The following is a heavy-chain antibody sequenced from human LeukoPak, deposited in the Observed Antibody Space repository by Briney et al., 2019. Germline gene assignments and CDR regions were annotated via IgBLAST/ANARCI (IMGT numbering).Heavy chain of an antibody. J-gene: IGHJ4*02. V-gene: IGHV3-15*01. CDR2: IKSNADGGTA. Sequence: GRSLRLSCAASGFTFSDAWMSWVRQAPGKGLEWVGRIKSNADGGTADYAAPVKGRFTFSRDDSKTTLYLQMNSLKTEDTAVYYCTTDGYPPRYFDFWGQGTLVTVSS. CDR1: GFTFSDAW. CDR3: TTDGYPPRYFDF. D-gene: IGHD5-12*01.